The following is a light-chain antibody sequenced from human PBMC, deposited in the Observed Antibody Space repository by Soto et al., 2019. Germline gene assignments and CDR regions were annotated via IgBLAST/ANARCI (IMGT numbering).Light chain of an antibody. Sequence: QAVVTQPPSVSGAPGQRVTISCTGNNSNLGAGYDVHWYQQLPGAAPKLVIFGNRNRPSGDPERFSGSKSGTSASLAITGLQAEDEADYYCQAYDDSLTAFVFGGGTKLTVL. J-gene: IGLJ3*02. CDR3: QAYDDSLTAFV. CDR1: NSNLGAGYD. CDR2: GNR. V-gene: IGLV1-40*01.